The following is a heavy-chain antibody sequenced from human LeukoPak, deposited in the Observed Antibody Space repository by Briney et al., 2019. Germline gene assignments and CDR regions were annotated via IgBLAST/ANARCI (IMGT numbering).Heavy chain of an antibody. CDR3: ARTDCYDSSGYADY. Sequence: GGSLRLSCAASGFTFSSYSMNWVRQAPGKGLEWVSYISSSSSTIYYADSVKGRFTISRDNAKNSLYLQMNSLRDEDTAVYYCARTDCYDSSGYADYWGQGTLVTVSS. J-gene: IGHJ4*02. CDR2: ISSSSSTI. CDR1: GFTFSSYS. V-gene: IGHV3-48*02. D-gene: IGHD3-22*01.